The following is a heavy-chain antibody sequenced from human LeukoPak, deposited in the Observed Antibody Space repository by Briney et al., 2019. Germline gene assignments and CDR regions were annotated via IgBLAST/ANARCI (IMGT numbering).Heavy chain of an antibody. CDR3: ARAVVWGSYRPLDY. Sequence: PSQTLSLTCTVSGGSISSGDYYWSWIPQPPGKGLGGFGYIYSSGSTYYNPSLKSRVTISVDTSKNQFSLKLSSVTAADTAVYYCARAVVWGSYRPLDYWGQGTLVTVSS. CDR1: GGSISSGDYY. D-gene: IGHD3-16*02. V-gene: IGHV4-30-4*01. CDR2: IYSSGST. J-gene: IGHJ4*02.